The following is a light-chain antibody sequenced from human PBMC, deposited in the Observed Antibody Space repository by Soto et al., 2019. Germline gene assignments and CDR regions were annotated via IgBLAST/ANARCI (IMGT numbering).Light chain of an antibody. Sequence: QSALTQPPSASGTPGQRITISCSGSSSNIGDNPVNWYQQLPGAAPKLLIYINDQRPSGVPDRFSGSKSGTSASLAISGLQPGDEADYYCAAWDDSLNALFGTGTKVTVL. J-gene: IGLJ1*01. CDR2: IND. CDR3: AAWDDSLNAL. CDR1: SSNIGDNP. V-gene: IGLV1-44*01.